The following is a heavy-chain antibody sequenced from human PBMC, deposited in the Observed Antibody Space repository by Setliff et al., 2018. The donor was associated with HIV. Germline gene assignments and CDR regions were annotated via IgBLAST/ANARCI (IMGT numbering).Heavy chain of an antibody. CDR2: IIPMFGTG. CDR1: GGTFSSYG. D-gene: IGHD2-21*02. V-gene: IGHV1-69*05. Sequence: GASVKVSCKASGGTFSSYGISWVRQAPGQGLEWMGGIIPMFGTGFYAQKFRDRVTITTDENRSTAYMELNSLRPEDTGVYYCARDHRNCGGDCGDGWYYYYYGMDVWGQGTTVTVSS. J-gene: IGHJ6*02. CDR3: ARDHRNCGGDCGDGWYYYYYGMDV.